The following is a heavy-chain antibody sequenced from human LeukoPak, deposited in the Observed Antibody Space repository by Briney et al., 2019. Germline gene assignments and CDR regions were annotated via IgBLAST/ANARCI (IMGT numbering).Heavy chain of an antibody. CDR1: GGSVSVSSHY. CDR2: SYYSGSA. V-gene: IGHV4-39*07. CDR3: ARDRNIVVVPAAMNYYYYMDV. D-gene: IGHD2-2*01. J-gene: IGHJ6*03. Sequence: SETLSLTCTVSGGSVSVSSHYWGWIRQPPGKGLEWIGSSYYSGSAYYNPSLKSRVTMSVDTSKNQFSLKLSSVTAADTAVYYCARDRNIVVVPAAMNYYYYMDVWGKGTTVTISS.